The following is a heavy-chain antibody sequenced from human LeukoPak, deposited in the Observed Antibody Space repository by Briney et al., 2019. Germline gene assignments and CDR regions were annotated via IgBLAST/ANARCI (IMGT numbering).Heavy chain of an antibody. J-gene: IGHJ4*02. CDR1: GGTFSSYA. V-gene: IGHV1-69*13. CDR2: IIPIFGTA. D-gene: IGHD5-24*01. Sequence: ASVKVSCKASGGTFSSYAISWVRQAPGQGPEWMGGIIPIFGTANYAQKFQGRVTITADESTSTAYMELSSLRSEDTAVYYCASGYNSGCSLDYWGQGTLVTVSS. CDR3: ASGYNSGCSLDY.